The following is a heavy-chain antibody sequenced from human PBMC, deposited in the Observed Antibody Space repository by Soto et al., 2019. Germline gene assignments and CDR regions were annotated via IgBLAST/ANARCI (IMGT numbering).Heavy chain of an antibody. CDR3: ASRDPDILTTYSYSMDV. V-gene: IGHV1-46*01. J-gene: IGHJ6*02. Sequence: QVQLVQSGAEVKKPGASVKVSCKASGHTFTSYYMHWVRQAPGQGLEWIGIINLSAGSTSYAQKFQGRVTITRDTSTSTVYMDMSSLRSEDTAVYYCASRDPDILTTYSYSMDVWGQGTTVTVSS. D-gene: IGHD3-9*01. CDR1: GHTFTSYY. CDR2: INLSAGST.